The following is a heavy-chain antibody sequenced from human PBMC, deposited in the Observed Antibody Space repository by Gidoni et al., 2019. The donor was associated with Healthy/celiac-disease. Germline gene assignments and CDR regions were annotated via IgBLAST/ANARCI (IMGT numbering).Heavy chain of an antibody. V-gene: IGHV3-49*04. J-gene: IGHJ4*02. CDR1: GFTLGDYA. Sequence: EVQLVESGGGLVQPWRSLRLSCTASGFTLGDYAMSWVRQAPGKGLEWVGFTRSKAYGGTTEYAASVKGRFTISRDDSKSIAYLQMNILKTEDTAVYYCTQQWLVPVWGQGTLVTVSS. D-gene: IGHD6-19*01. CDR2: TRSKAYGGTT. CDR3: TQQWLVPV.